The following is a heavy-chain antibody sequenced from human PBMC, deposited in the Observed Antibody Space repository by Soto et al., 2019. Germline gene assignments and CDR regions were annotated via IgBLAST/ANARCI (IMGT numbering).Heavy chain of an antibody. CDR2: THYGSTT. CDR3: ARVGVVVTAYYFDY. D-gene: IGHD3-22*01. J-gene: IGHJ4*02. Sequence: QVQLQESGPGLVKPSETLSLTCAVSGGSITSAEWWSWVRQSPGKGLEWIGETHYGSTTNYNPSLESRVTISVDKSENQFSLKLTSVTAADTAVYYCARVGVVVTAYYFDYWGQGTLVTVSS. V-gene: IGHV4-4*02. CDR1: GGSITSAEW.